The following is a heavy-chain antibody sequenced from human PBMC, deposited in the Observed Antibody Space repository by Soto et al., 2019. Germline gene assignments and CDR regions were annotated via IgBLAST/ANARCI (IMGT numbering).Heavy chain of an antibody. CDR1: GGTFSSYA. D-gene: IGHD6-13*01. V-gene: IGHV1-69*06. CDR2: IIPIFGTA. CDR3: AGIAAAGGKTYYYYYYGMDV. J-gene: IGHJ6*02. Sequence: QVQLVQSGAEVKKPGSSVKVSCKASGGTFSSYAISWVRQAPGQGLEWMGGIIPIFGTANYAQKFQGRVTITADKSTSTAYMELSRLRSEDTAVYYCAGIAAAGGKTYYYYYYGMDVWGQGTTVTVSS.